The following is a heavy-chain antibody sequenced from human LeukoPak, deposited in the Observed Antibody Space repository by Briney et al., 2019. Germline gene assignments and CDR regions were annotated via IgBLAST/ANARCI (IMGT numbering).Heavy chain of an antibody. Sequence: GGSLRLSCAASGFTFSSYGMHWVRQAPGKGLEWVAVISYDGSNKYYEDSVKGRFTISRDKSKNTLYLQMNSLRAEGTAVYYCAKASGVPWADYGFDIWGQGTMVTVSS. CDR2: ISYDGSNK. V-gene: IGHV3-30*18. CDR1: GFTFSSYG. J-gene: IGHJ3*02. D-gene: IGHD3-10*01. CDR3: AKASGVPWADYGFDI.